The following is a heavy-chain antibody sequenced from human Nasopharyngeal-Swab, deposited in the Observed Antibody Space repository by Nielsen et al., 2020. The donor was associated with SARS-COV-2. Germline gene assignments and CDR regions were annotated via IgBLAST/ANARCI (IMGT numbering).Heavy chain of an antibody. Sequence: GESLKISCAASGFTFSSYAMHWVRQAPGKGLEWVAVISYDGSNKYYADSLQGRLTISRDNAKNSLYLQMNSLTAEDTAVYYCARAVELWSNPSYFDSWGQGTLVTVSS. V-gene: IGHV3-30*04. J-gene: IGHJ4*02. D-gene: IGHD3-10*01. CDR3: ARAVELWSNPSYFDS. CDR1: GFTFSSYA. CDR2: ISYDGSNK.